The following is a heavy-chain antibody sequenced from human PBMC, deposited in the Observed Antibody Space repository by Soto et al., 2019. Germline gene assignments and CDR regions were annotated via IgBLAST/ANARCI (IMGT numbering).Heavy chain of an antibody. D-gene: IGHD1-26*01. J-gene: IGHJ4*02. CDR3: ARGYSGTYRIDY. CDR1: GFTFSNYW. CDR2: INTDGSTT. Sequence: EVQLVESGGGLLQPGGSLRLSCAASGFTFSNYWMHWVRQAPGKGLVWVSRINTDGSTTTYSDSVKGRFTISRDNAKNTLYLQVNSLRAEDTAVYFCARGYSGTYRIDYWGQGTQVTVSS. V-gene: IGHV3-74*01.